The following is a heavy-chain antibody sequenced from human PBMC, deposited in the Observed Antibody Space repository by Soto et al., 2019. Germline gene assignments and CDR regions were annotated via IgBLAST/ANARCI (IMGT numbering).Heavy chain of an antibody. Sequence: SETLSLTCAVCGGSFSGYYWSWIRQPPGKGLEWIGEINHSGSTNYNPSLKSRVTISVDTSKNQFSLKLSSVTAADTAVYYCARGGIAARPNWFDPWGQGTLVTVSS. V-gene: IGHV4-34*01. D-gene: IGHD6-6*01. CDR2: INHSGST. CDR3: ARGGIAARPNWFDP. J-gene: IGHJ5*02. CDR1: GGSFSGYY.